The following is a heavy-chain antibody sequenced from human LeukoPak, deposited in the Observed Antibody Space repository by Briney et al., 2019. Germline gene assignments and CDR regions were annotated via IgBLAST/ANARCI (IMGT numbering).Heavy chain of an antibody. V-gene: IGHV1-18*01. J-gene: IGHJ3*02. CDR2: ISAYNGNT. Sequence: ASVKVSCKASGYTFTSYGISWVRQAPGQGLEWMGWISAYNGNTNYAQKLQGRVTMTTDTSTSTAYMELRSLRSDDTAVYYCARDGVTMIVVVMHDAFDIWGQGTMVTVSS. CDR3: ARDGVTMIVVVMHDAFDI. D-gene: IGHD3-22*01. CDR1: GYTFTSYG.